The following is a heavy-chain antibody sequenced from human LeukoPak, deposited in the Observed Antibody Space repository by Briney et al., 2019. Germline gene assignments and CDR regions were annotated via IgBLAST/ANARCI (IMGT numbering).Heavy chain of an antibody. Sequence: GGSLRLSCAASGFTFSSYSMNWVRQAPGKGLEWVSSISSSSSYIYYADSVKGRFTISRDNAENSLYLQMNSLRAEDTAVYYCARDTDQYYYDSSGYPWGQGTLATVSS. D-gene: IGHD3-22*01. CDR3: ARDTDQYYYDSSGYP. V-gene: IGHV3-21*01. CDR1: GFTFSSYS. J-gene: IGHJ4*02. CDR2: ISSSSSYI.